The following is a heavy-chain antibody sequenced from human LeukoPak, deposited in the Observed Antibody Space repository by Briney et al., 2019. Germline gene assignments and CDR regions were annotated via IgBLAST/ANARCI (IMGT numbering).Heavy chain of an antibody. Sequence: GGSLRLSCAASGFTFSSYEMNWVRQAPGKGLEWVSYISSSGSTIYYADSVKGRFTISRDNAKSSLYLQMNSLRAEDTAVYYCARDSGYDYDYWGQGTLVTVSS. D-gene: IGHD5-12*01. CDR1: GFTFSSYE. J-gene: IGHJ4*02. CDR2: ISSSGSTI. CDR3: ARDSGYDYDY. V-gene: IGHV3-48*03.